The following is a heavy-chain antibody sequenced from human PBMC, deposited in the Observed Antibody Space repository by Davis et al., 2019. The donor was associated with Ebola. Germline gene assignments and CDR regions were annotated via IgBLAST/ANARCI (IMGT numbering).Heavy chain of an antibody. D-gene: IGHD3-22*01. CDR3: ARATKSDYYDSSGYYYPSPFDY. V-gene: IGHV4-59*08. CDR2: IYYSGST. Sequence: PSETLSLTCTVSGGSISSHYWSWIRQPPGKGLEWIGYIYYSGSTNYNPSLKSRVTISVDTSKNQFSLNLSSVTAADTAVYYCARATKSDYYDSSGYYYPSPFDYWGQGTLVTVSS. CDR1: GGSISSHY. J-gene: IGHJ4*02.